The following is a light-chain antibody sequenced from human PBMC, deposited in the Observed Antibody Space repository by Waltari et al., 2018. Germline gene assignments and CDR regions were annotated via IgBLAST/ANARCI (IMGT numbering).Light chain of an antibody. V-gene: IGKV3-20*01. J-gene: IGKJ5*01. CDR2: QAS. Sequence: EIVLTQSPGTLSLSPGETVTLSCRASQSIPSSYIAWYQQRPGQAPRLLMYQASTRATGIPDRVQGSGSEAAFILTISRLEPEDFAVYYCQQYGGSPITFGRGTRLEI. CDR1: QSIPSSY. CDR3: QQYGGSPIT.